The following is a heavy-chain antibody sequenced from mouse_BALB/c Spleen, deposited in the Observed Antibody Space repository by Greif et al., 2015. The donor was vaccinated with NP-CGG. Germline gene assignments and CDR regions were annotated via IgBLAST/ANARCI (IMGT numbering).Heavy chain of an antibody. Sequence: QVQLQQSGAELARPGASVKLSCKASGYTFTDYYINWVKQRTGQGLEWIGEIYPGSGNTYYNEKFKGKATLTADKSSSTAYMQLSSLTSEDSAVYFCARSMITTSAMDYWGQGTSVTVSS. V-gene: IGHV1-77*01. D-gene: IGHD2-4*01. CDR1: GYTFTDYY. CDR2: IYPGSGNT. CDR3: ARSMITTSAMDY. J-gene: IGHJ4*01.